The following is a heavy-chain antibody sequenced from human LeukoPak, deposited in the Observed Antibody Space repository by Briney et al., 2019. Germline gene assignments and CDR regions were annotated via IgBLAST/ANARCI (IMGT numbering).Heavy chain of an antibody. D-gene: IGHD5-18*01. CDR3: AKWIQLSYFDY. J-gene: IGHJ4*02. Sequence: GGSLRLSCADSGLTFSNYAMSWVRQAPGKGLEWVSGISAYGGSTYYADTVKGRFTISRDNSKNILYLQMNSLRAEDTAVYYCAKWIQLSYFDYWGQGTLVTVSS. V-gene: IGHV3-23*01. CDR1: GLTFSNYA. CDR2: ISAYGGST.